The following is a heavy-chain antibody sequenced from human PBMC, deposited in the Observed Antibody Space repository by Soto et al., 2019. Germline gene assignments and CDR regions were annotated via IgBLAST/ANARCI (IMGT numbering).Heavy chain of an antibody. J-gene: IGHJ5*02. D-gene: IGHD3-22*01. CDR2: IYYSGST. V-gene: IGHV4-30-4*01. CDR1: GGSISSGDYY. CDR3: AGGHYYDSSGYYLNWFYP. Sequence: QVQLQESGPGLVKPSQTLSLTCTVSGGSISSGDYYWSWIRQPPGKGLEWIGYIYYSGSTYYNPSLKSRVTISVDTSKNQFSLKLSSVTAADTAVYYCAGGHYYDSSGYYLNWFYPWGQGTLVTVSS.